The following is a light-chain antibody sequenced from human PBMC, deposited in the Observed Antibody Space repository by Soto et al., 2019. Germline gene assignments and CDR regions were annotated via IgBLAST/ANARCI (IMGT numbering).Light chain of an antibody. V-gene: IGKV1-12*02. CDR2: AIS. J-gene: IGKJ4*01. Sequence: DIQMTQSPSSVSASVGDRVTITCRASQPVSSWLAWYQQTPGEAPKLLIYAISSLQTGVPSRFSGSGSGTDFTLASSSLQPEDFASYYCQEANSFTFGGGTKVEIK. CDR1: QPVSSW. CDR3: QEANSFT.